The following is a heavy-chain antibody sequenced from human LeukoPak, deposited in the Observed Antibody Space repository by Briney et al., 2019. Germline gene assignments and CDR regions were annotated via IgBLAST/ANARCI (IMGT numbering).Heavy chain of an antibody. CDR3: VREGHSSGHAGCFDP. CDR1: GFTFSSYA. D-gene: IGHD3-22*01. CDR2: ISGSGGST. V-gene: IGHV3-23*01. J-gene: IGHJ5*02. Sequence: PGGSLRLSCAASGFTFSSYAMSWVRQAPGKGLEWVSAISGSGGSTYYADSVKGRFTISRDNSKNTLYLEVNSLIPEDTAVYYCVREGHSSGHAGCFDPWGQGALVTVSS.